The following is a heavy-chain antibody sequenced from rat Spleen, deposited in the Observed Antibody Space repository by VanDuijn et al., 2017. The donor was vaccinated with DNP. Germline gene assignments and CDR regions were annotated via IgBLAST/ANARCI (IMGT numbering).Heavy chain of an antibody. CDR3: ARHVLPLRVWDY. V-gene: IGHV5-22*01. Sequence: EVQLVKSGGGLVQPGRSLKLSCAASGFTFSDYYMAWVRQAPTKGLEWVAYIRYDGGSIHYGDSVKGRFTIFRDNAKSTLYLQMNSLRSEDMATYYCARHVLPLRVWDYWGQGVMVTVSS. D-gene: IGHD1-4*01. CDR2: IRYDGGSI. J-gene: IGHJ2*01. CDR1: GFTFSDYY.